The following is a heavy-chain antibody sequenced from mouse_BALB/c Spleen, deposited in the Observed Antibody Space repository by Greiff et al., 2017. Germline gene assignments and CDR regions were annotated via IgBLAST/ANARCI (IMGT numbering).Heavy chain of an antibody. V-gene: IGHV5-6-5*01. D-gene: IGHD3-3*01. CDR2: ISSGGST. CDR3: AREGLDY. J-gene: IGHJ2*01. Sequence: EVKLMESGGGLVKPGGSLKLSCAASGFTFSSYAMSWVRQTPEKRLEWVASISSGGSTYYPDSVKGRFTISRDNARNILYLQMSSLRSEDTAMYYCAREGLDYWGQGTTLTVSS. CDR1: GFTFSSYA.